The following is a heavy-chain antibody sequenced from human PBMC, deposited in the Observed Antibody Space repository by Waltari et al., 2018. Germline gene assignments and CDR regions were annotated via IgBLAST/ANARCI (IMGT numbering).Heavy chain of an antibody. CDR1: GGSFSGYY. J-gene: IGHJ4*02. D-gene: IGHD3-3*02. Sequence: QVQLQQWGAGLLKPSETLSLTCAVYGGSFSGYYWSWIRQPPGKGLEWIGEINHSGSTNYNPSLKSRVTISVDTSKNQFSLKLSSVTAADTAVYYCARSFSRSRGGPFDYWGQGTLVTVSS. CDR3: ARSFSRSRGGPFDY. V-gene: IGHV4-34*01. CDR2: INHSGST.